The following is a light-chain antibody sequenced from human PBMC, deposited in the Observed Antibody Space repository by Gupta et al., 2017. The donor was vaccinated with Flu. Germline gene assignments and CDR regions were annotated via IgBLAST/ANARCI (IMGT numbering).Light chain of an antibody. V-gene: IGLV1-44*01. Sequence: QSVLTQPPSASGPPGQRVTISCSGSSSNIGSNTVNWYQPLPAAAPNLLIYMSNQRPSGVPDRFSGSKSGTSASLAISGLHADDEADYYCAAWDDSLGGRMFGGGTKLTVL. CDR2: MSN. CDR3: AAWDDSLGGRM. CDR1: SSNIGSNT. J-gene: IGLJ3*02.